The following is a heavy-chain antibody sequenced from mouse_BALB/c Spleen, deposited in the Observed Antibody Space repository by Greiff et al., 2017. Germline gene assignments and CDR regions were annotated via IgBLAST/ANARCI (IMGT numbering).Heavy chain of an antibody. J-gene: IGHJ2*01. D-gene: IGHD1-2*01. Sequence: QVQLKQSGAELVRPGTSVKVSCKASGYAFTNYLIEWVKQRPGQGLEWIGVINPGSGGTNYNEKFKGKATLTADKSSSTAYMQLSSLTSDDSAVYFCARGGPATDYWGQGTTLTVSS. CDR1: GYAFTNYL. V-gene: IGHV1-54*01. CDR2: INPGSGGT. CDR3: ARGGPATDY.